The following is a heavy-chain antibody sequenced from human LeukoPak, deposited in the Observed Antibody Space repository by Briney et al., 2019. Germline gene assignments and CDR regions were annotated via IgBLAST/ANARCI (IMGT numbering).Heavy chain of an antibody. CDR3: VSFYKTY. Sequence: GGSLRLPCAASGFTFSNYVMNWVRQAPGKGLVWVSHINSDGSWTSYADSVKGRFTISKDNAKNTVYLQMNNLRAEDTAVYYCVSFYKTYWGRGTLVTVSS. CDR2: INSDGSWT. V-gene: IGHV3-74*01. D-gene: IGHD2/OR15-2a*01. CDR1: GFTFSNYV. J-gene: IGHJ4*02.